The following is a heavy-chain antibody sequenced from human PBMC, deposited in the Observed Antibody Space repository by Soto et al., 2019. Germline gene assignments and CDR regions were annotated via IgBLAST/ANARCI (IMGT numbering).Heavy chain of an antibody. Sequence: QVQLVQSGAEVKKPGASVKVSCKASGYTFTSYGISWVRQAPGQGLEWMGWISAYNGNTNYAQKLQGRVTMTTDTATSTAYMVLRSLRSDDTAVYYCATSFDSSGYYPTYYLDYWGQVTLVTVSS. V-gene: IGHV1-18*01. CDR1: GYTFTSYG. CDR2: ISAYNGNT. CDR3: ATSFDSSGYYPTYYLDY. D-gene: IGHD3-22*01. J-gene: IGHJ4*02.